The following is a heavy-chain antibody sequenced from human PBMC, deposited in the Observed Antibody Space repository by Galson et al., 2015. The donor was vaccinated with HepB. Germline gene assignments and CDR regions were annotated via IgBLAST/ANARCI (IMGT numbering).Heavy chain of an antibody. J-gene: IGHJ4*02. V-gene: IGHV1-18*01. CDR3: ARDPYGDPYGDYLDY. CDR2: ISAYNGNT. Sequence: SVKVSCKASGYTFTSYGISWVRQAPGQGLEWMGWISAYNGNTNYAQKLQGRVTMTTDTSTSTAYMELRSLRSDDTAVYYCARDPYGDPYGDYLDYWGQGTLSPSPQ. D-gene: IGHD4-17*01. CDR1: GYTFTSYG.